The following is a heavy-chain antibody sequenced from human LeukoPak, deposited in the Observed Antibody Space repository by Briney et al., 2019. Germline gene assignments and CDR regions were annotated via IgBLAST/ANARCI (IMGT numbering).Heavy chain of an antibody. J-gene: IGHJ4*02. CDR2: IYTSGST. V-gene: IGHV4-4*07. CDR1: GGSISSYY. Sequence: SETLSLTCTVSGGSISSYYWSWIRQPAGKGLEWIGRIYTSGSTNCNPSLKSRVTMSVDTSKNQFSLKLSSVTAADTAVYYCARXVXDIXTGWEAYFDYWGQGTLVTVSS. D-gene: IGHD3-9*01. CDR3: ARXVXDIXTGWEAYFDY.